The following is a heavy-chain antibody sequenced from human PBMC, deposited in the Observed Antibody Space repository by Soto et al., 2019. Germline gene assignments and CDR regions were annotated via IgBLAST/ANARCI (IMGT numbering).Heavy chain of an antibody. CDR3: AKVVSGGHPDY. V-gene: IGHV4-59*01. D-gene: IGHD6-25*01. J-gene: IGHJ4*02. CDR1: GVSINNYY. Sequence: PSETLSLTCTVSGVSINNYYWTWIRQPPGKRLEWIGAIYYTGSTTYNPSLRSRVTFSVDTSKNQFSLSLTSVTAADTAVYFCAKVVSGGHPDYWGQGTLLNVSS. CDR2: IYYTGST.